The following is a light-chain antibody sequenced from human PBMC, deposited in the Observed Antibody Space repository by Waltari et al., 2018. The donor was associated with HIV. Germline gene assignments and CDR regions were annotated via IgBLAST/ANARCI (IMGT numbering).Light chain of an antibody. J-gene: IGLJ2*01. CDR3: SSYTSSSALV. CDR2: EVT. Sequence: QSALTQPASVSGSPGQSITISCTGTSSDIGLYNYVSWYQQHQGKAPKLMIYEVTDRPSCVSNRFSGSRSGNTASLTISGLQAEDEADYYCSSYTSSSALVFGGGTKLTVL. CDR1: SSDIGLYNY. V-gene: IGLV2-14*01.